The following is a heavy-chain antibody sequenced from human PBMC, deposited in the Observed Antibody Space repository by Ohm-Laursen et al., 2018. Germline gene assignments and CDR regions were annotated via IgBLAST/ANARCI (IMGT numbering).Heavy chain of an antibody. Sequence: SLRLSCAAPGFTFSDYYMTWIRQAPGKGLEWVSSTSSSGSTIYYADSVKGRFTISRDNAKNSLYLQMNSLRAEDTAVYYCATILTGAYGMDVWGQGTTVTVSS. J-gene: IGHJ6*02. V-gene: IGHV3-11*04. CDR2: TSSSGSTI. CDR3: ATILTGAYGMDV. CDR1: GFTFSDYY. D-gene: IGHD3-9*01.